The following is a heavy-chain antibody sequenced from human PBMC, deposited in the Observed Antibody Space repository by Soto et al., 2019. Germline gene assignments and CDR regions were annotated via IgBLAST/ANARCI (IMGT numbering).Heavy chain of an antibody. J-gene: IGHJ5*02. V-gene: IGHV4-59*01. CDR3: AGQYYDFWSGRPFDP. D-gene: IGHD3-3*01. Sequence: SETLSLTCTVSGGSISSYYWSWIRQPPGKGLEWIGYIYYSGSTNYNPSLKSRVTISVDTSKNQFSLKLSSVTAADTAVYYCAGQYYDFWSGRPFDPWGQGTLVTVSS. CDR1: GGSISSYY. CDR2: IYYSGST.